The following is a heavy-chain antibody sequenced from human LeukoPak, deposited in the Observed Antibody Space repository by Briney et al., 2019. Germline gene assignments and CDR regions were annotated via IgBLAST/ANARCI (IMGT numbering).Heavy chain of an antibody. J-gene: IGHJ4*02. D-gene: IGHD3-16*01. CDR1: GFTFSSYG. CDR2: IRYDGNNK. V-gene: IGHV3-30*02. Sequence: GGSLRLSCAASGFTFSSYGMHWVRQAPGKGLEWVAFIRYDGNNKYYADSVKGRFTISRDNSKNTLYVQMNSLRAEDTALYYCAKDPLGFGYYFDYWGQGTLVTVSS. CDR3: AKDPLGFGYYFDY.